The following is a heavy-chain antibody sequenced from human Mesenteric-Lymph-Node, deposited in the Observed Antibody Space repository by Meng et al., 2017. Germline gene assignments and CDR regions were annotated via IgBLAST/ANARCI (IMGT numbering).Heavy chain of an antibody. CDR1: GGSISSSNYY. CDR2: IYNSGSS. J-gene: IGHJ2*01. Sequence: QVQLQESCPGLVKPSQTLSLTCTVSGGSISSSNYYWSWIRQPAGKGLEWSGHIYNSGSSYYNPSLKSRITISVDTSKNQFSLKLSSVTAADTAVYYCDRGQKGYFDLWGRGTLVTVSS. CDR3: DRGQKGYFDL. V-gene: IGHV4-30-4*01.